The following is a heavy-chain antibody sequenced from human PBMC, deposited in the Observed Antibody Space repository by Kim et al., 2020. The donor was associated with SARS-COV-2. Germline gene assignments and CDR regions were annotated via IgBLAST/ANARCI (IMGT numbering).Heavy chain of an antibody. D-gene: IGHD6-19*01. V-gene: IGHV3-7*01. CDR2: VKQDGSEK. CDR3: ARDLLGAVAGTSDY. J-gene: IGHJ4*02. CDR1: GFTFSSYW. Sequence: GGSLRLSCAASGFTFSSYWMSWVRQAPGKGLEWVANVKQDGSEKYYVDSVKGRFTISRDNAKNSLYLQMRSLRAEDTAVYYCARDLLGAVAGTSDYWGQGTLVTVSS.